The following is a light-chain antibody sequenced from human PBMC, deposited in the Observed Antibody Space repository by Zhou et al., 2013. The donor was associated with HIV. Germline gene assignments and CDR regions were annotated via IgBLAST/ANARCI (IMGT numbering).Light chain of an antibody. V-gene: IGKV3D-20*02. CDR1: QSISSSY. CDR2: DAS. CDR3: QQRDSWPPIT. Sequence: EIVLTQSPGTLSLSPGERATLSCRASQSISSSYLAWYQQKPGQAPRLLIYDASNRATGVPARFSGSGSGTDFTLTISSLEPEDFAVYYCQQRDSWPPITFGQGTRL. J-gene: IGKJ5*01.